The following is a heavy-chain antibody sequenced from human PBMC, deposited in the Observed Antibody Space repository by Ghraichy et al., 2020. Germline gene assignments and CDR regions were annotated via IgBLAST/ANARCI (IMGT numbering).Heavy chain of an antibody. CDR2: ISAYNRNT. V-gene: IGHV1-18*01. Sequence: ASVKVSCKASDYTFTSFSIHLQRPAPGQVLEWMGWISAYNRNTNYAQKLQGRVTMTTDTSTNTAYMELRSLISDYTAVYYCARGGGGYFHIDYWGQRALVTVSS. D-gene: IGHD3-22*01. CDR3: ARGGGGYFHIDY. J-gene: IGHJ4*02. CDR1: DYTFTSFS.